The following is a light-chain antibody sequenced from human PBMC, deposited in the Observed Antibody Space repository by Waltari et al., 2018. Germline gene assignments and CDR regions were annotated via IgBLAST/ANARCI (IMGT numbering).Light chain of an antibody. J-gene: IGLJ2*01. CDR2: GVG. CDR1: SSDVGAFNY. Sequence: QSALTQPASVSGSPGQSITISCTGASSDVGAFNYVSCYQQHPGKAPKLMIHGVGNRPSGVFDRFSGCKSGKTASLTISGLQAEEEADYLCSSYTASSALIFGGGTKLTVL. V-gene: IGLV2-14*03. CDR3: SSYTASSALI.